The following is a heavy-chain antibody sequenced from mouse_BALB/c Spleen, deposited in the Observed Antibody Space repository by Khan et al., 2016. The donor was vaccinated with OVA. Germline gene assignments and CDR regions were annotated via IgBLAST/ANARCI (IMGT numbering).Heavy chain of an antibody. CDR1: GFSLTSYA. J-gene: IGHJ2*01. V-gene: IGHV2-9*02. CDR3: ARNREPDYFDY. Sequence: QVTLKESGPGLVAPSQSLSITCTVTGFSLTSYAIHWIRQPPGKGLEWLGVIWAGGSTNYNSALMSRLSISKDNSKSQVFLKMNSLQTHDTAIYYCARNREPDYFDYWGQGTTLTVSS. CDR2: IWAGGST.